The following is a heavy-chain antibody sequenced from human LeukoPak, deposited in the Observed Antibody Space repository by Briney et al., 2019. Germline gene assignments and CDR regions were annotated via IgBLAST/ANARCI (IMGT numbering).Heavy chain of an antibody. V-gene: IGHV4-38-2*01. CDR2: IYHSGST. CDR1: GISITYTYY. J-gene: IGHJ4*02. CDR3: ARGVSDFWSGFKGYFDY. D-gene: IGHD3-3*01. Sequence: PSETLSLTCAVSGISITYTYYWGWVRQPPGKGLEWIGTIYHSGSTYYNPSLESRVTISVDTSKNQFSLNLSSVTAADTAVFYCARGVSDFWSGFKGYFDYWGQGSLVTVYS.